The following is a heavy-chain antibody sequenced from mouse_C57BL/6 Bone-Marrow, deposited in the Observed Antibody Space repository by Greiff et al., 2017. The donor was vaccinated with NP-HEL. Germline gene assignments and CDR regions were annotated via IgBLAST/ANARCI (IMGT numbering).Heavy chain of an antibody. CDR1: GYTFTDYA. J-gene: IGHJ1*03. CDR3: ARKGGNFRYFDV. Sequence: VQRVESGPELVRPGVSVKISCKGSGYTFTDYAMHWVKQSHAKSLEWIGVISTYYGDASYNQKFKDKATMTVDKSSSTAYMELARLTSEDSAVYYCARKGGNFRYFDVWGTGTTVTVSS. V-gene: IGHV1-67*01. D-gene: IGHD2-1*01. CDR2: ISTYYGDA.